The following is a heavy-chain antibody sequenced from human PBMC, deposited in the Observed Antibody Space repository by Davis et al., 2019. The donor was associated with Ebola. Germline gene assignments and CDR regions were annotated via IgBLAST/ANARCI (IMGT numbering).Heavy chain of an antibody. CDR1: GASIRSHY. Sequence: MPSETLSLTCTVSGASIRSHYWSWIRQPPGKGLEWIGYIHYSGSTSNNPSLKSRVTMSVDMSKNQFSLKLSSVTAADTAVYYCARGSQWLGPDYWGQGTLVTVSS. CDR2: IHYSGST. J-gene: IGHJ4*02. D-gene: IGHD6-19*01. CDR3: ARGSQWLGPDY. V-gene: IGHV4-59*11.